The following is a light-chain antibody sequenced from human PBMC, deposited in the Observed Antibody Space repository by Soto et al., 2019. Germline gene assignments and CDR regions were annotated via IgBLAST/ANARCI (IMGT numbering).Light chain of an antibody. CDR3: SSYTGGSTVI. CDR2: DVS. V-gene: IGLV2-14*01. Sequence: QSALTQPASVSGSPGQSITISCTGISSDIGDYNYVSWYQQRPGKAPKLIIYDVSNRPSGVSDRFSGSLSGNTASLTISGLQPEDEADYYCSSYTGGSTVIFGGGTQLTVL. J-gene: IGLJ2*01. CDR1: SSDIGDYNY.